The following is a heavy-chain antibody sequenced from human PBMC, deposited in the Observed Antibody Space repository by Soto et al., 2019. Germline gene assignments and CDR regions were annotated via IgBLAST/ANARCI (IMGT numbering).Heavy chain of an antibody. CDR3: ARGDLDTAMVTTWLDP. J-gene: IGHJ5*02. Sequence: PWGSLRLSCAVSGFTFSSYWMHWVRQAPGKGLVWVSRINSDGRSTSYADSVKGRITISRDNAKNTLYLQMNSLRVEDTAVYYCARGDLDTAMVTTWLDPWGKGTLVT. CDR1: GFTFSSYW. CDR2: INSDGRST. D-gene: IGHD5-18*01. V-gene: IGHV3-74*01.